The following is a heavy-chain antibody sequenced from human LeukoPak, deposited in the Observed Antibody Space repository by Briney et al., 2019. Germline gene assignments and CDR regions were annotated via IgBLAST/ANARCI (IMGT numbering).Heavy chain of an antibody. CDR2: IYYSGST. CDR1: GGSISSSSYY. CDR3: ARYYYGSGSYSNYFDY. D-gene: IGHD3-10*01. J-gene: IGHJ4*02. Sequence: SETLSLTCTVSGGSISSSSYYWGWIRQPPGKGLEWIGSIYYSGSTNYNPSLKSRVTISVDTSKNQFSLKLSSVTAADTAVYYCARYYYGSGSYSNYFDYWGQGTLVTVSS. V-gene: IGHV4-39*07.